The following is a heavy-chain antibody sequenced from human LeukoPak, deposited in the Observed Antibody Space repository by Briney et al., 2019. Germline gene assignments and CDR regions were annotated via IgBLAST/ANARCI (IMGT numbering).Heavy chain of an antibody. J-gene: IGHJ5*02. CDR3: ARAGPPAFDP. V-gene: IGHV3-48*03. CDR2: ISYSGSTT. CDR1: GFTFTNFE. Sequence: PGGSLRLSCAASGFTFTNFEMNWVRPAPGKGLEWVSYISYSGSTTSYADSVKGRFTISRDNANNSLYLQMNSLRAEDTAVYYCARAGPPAFDPWGQGTLVTVSS.